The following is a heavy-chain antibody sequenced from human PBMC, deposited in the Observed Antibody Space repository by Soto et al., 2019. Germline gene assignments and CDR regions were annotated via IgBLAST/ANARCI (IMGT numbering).Heavy chain of an antibody. J-gene: IGHJ4*02. D-gene: IGHD6-19*01. V-gene: IGHV4-31*03. CDR2: IYYSGVT. CDR1: GGSITSGGYY. CDR3: ARAYRINGWSDYFFDY. Sequence: SETLSLTCTVSGGSITSGGYYWSWIRQHPGKGLEWIGYIYYSGVTYYNPSLKSRVTISVDTSKNQFSLRLNSVTAADTAVYFCARAYRINGWSDYFFDYWGQGTLVTVSS.